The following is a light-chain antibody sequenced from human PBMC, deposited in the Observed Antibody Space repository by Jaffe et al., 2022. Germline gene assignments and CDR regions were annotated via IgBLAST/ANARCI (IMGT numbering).Light chain of an antibody. CDR1: KLGDKY. Sequence: SYELTQPPSVSVSPGQTASITCSGDKLGDKYACWYQQKPGQSPVLVIYRDDKRPSGIPERFSGSNSGNTATLTISGTQAMDEADYYCQAWDSSHVVFGGGTKLTVL. J-gene: IGLJ2*01. CDR2: RDD. CDR3: QAWDSSHVV. V-gene: IGLV3-1*01.